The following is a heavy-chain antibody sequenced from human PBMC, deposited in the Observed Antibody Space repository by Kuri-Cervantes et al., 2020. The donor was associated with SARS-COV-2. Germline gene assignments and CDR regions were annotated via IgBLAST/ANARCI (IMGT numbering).Heavy chain of an antibody. CDR1: GFTFSSYA. CDR2: ISSNGGST. Sequence: GESLKISCSASGFTFSSYAMHWVRQAPGKGLEYVSAISSNGGSTYYADSVKGRFTISRDDAKNSVYLQMNSLRAEDTAVYYCASLYYASGSNFWGQGTLVTVSS. CDR3: ASLYYASGSNF. D-gene: IGHD3-10*01. V-gene: IGHV3-64*04. J-gene: IGHJ4*02.